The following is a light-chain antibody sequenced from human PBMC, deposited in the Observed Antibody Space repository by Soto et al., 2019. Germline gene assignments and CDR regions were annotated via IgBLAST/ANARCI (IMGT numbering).Light chain of an antibody. J-gene: IGLJ1*01. CDR1: SSDVGGYNY. V-gene: IGLV2-14*01. CDR2: EVS. CDR3: QSYDNSLSATYV. Sequence: QSALTQPASVSGSPGQSITISCTGTSSDVGGYNYVSWYQQHPGKAPKLMIYEVSNRPSGVSNRFSGSKSGNTASLTISGLQAEDEADYYCQSYDNSLSATYVFGTGTKLTVL.